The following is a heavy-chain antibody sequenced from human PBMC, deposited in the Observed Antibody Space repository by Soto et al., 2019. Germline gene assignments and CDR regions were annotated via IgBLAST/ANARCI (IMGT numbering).Heavy chain of an antibody. CDR2: INHSGST. CDR1: GGSFSGYY. Sequence: SETLSLTCAVYGGSFSGYYWSWIRQPPGKGLEWIGEINHSGSTNYNPSLKSRVTISVDTSKNQFSLKLSSVTAADTAVYYCARDRGIAVMSRWWFDPWGQGTLVTVS. V-gene: IGHV4-34*01. J-gene: IGHJ5*02. D-gene: IGHD6-19*01. CDR3: ARDRGIAVMSRWWFDP.